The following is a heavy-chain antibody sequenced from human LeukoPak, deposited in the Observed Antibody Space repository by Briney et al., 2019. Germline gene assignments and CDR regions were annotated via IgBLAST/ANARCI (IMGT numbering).Heavy chain of an antibody. D-gene: IGHD3-22*01. CDR2: ISSSGSTV. Sequence: PGRSLRLSCAASGFTFSSYGMHWVRQAPGQGLEWVAYISSSGSTVYYADSVKGRFTISRDNAKNSLFLQMNSLRAEDTADYYCAREKYYENSGYDYWGQGTLVTVSS. V-gene: IGHV3-48*04. CDR3: AREKYYENSGYDY. J-gene: IGHJ4*02. CDR1: GFTFSSYG.